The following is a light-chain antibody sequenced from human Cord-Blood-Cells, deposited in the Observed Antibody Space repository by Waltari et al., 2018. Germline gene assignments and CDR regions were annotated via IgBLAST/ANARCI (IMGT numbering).Light chain of an antibody. CDR1: QSVSSSY. Sequence: IVLTQSPGTPSLSTGGRTTRSCRASQSVSSSYLAWYQQKPGQAPRLLIYGASSRATGIPDRFSGSGSGTDFTLTISRLEPEDFAVYYCQQYGSSPLTFGGGTKVEIK. J-gene: IGKJ4*01. V-gene: IGKV3-20*01. CDR2: GAS. CDR3: QQYGSSPLT.